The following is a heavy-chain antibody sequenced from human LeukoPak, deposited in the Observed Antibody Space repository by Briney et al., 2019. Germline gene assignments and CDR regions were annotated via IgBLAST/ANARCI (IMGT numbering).Heavy chain of an antibody. CDR3: AILADSSGYYYDY. V-gene: IGHV1-8*01. CDR2: MNPNSGNT. Sequence: ASVKVSCKASGYTFASYDINWVRQATGQGLEWMGWMNPNSGNTGYAQKFQGRVTMTGNTSISTAYMELSSLRSEDTAVYYCAILADSSGYYYDYWGQGTLVTVSS. D-gene: IGHD3-22*01. CDR1: GYTFASYD. J-gene: IGHJ4*02.